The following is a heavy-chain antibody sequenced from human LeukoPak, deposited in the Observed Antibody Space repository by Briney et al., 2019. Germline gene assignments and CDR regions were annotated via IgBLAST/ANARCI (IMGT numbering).Heavy chain of an antibody. CDR1: GGTFSSYA. Sequence: EASVKVSCKASGGTFSSYAISWVRQAPGQGLEWMGGIIPIFGTANYAQKFQGRVTITADESTSTAYMELSSLRSEDTAVYYCARAPYSSSHPYYYGMDVWGQGTTVIVSS. J-gene: IGHJ6*02. CDR3: ARAPYSSSHPYYYGMDV. V-gene: IGHV1-69*13. D-gene: IGHD6-6*01. CDR2: IIPIFGTA.